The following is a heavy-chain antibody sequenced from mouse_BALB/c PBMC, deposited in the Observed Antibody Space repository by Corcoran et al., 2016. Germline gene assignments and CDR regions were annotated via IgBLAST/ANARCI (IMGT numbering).Heavy chain of an antibody. J-gene: IGHJ3*01. V-gene: IGHV1-77*01. Sequence: QVQLQQSGPELVKPGASVKMSCKASGYTFTDYVISWVTQRTGHGLEWIGEIYPGSGSTYYNEKFKGTATLTADKSSNTAYMQLSSLTSEDSAVYFCATGFAYWGQGTLVTVSA. CDR2: IYPGSGST. CDR1: GYTFTDYV. CDR3: ATGFAY.